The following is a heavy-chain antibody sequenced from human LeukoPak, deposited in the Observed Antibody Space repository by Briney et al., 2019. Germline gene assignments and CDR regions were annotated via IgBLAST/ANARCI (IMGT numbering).Heavy chain of an antibody. D-gene: IGHD2-15*01. CDR3: ARLVGGSPDY. Sequence: SETLSLTCTVSGGSISSVDYYGAWIRQPPGKGLEWIGSVYYRGDTYYHPSLKSRVTISLDASRNQFSLKLSSVTAADTAVYYCARLVGGSPDYWGQGALVTVSS. V-gene: IGHV4-39*01. CDR2: VYYRGDT. CDR1: GGSISSVDYY. J-gene: IGHJ4*02.